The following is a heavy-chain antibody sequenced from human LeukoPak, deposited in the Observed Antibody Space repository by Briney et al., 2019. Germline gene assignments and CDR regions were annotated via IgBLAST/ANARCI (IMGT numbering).Heavy chain of an antibody. CDR1: GGSISSYY. V-gene: IGHV4-34*01. CDR3: ARGRSDDYVWGSYRYAIDY. CDR2: INHSGST. Sequence: TTSETLSLTCTVSGGSISSYYWSWIRQPPGKGLEWIGEINHSGSTNYNPSLKSRVTISVDTSKNQFSLKLSSVTAADTAVYYCARGRSDDYVWGSYRYAIDYWGQGTLVTVSS. D-gene: IGHD3-16*02. J-gene: IGHJ4*02.